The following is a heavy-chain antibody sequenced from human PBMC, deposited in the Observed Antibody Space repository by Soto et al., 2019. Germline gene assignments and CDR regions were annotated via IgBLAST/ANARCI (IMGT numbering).Heavy chain of an antibody. J-gene: IGHJ4*02. CDR1: GGSISSSSYY. Sequence: SETLSLTCTVSGGSISSSSYYWGWIRQPPGKGLEWIGSIYYSGSTYYNPSLKSRVTISVDTSKNQFSLKLSSVAAADTAVYYCARSNYDSTPYFDYWGQGTLVTVSS. V-gene: IGHV4-39*01. CDR2: IYYSGST. D-gene: IGHD3-22*01. CDR3: ARSNYDSTPYFDY.